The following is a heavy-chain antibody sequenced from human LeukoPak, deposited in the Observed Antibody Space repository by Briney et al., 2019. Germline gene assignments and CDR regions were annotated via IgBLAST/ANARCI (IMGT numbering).Heavy chain of an antibody. CDR1: GYTFTGYY. CDR3: ARNRATMVRGVIAHREFDP. J-gene: IGHJ5*02. D-gene: IGHD3-10*01. CDR2: ISPNSGGT. Sequence: ASVKVSCKASGYTFTGYYMHWVRQAPGQGLEWMGWISPNSGGTNYAQKFQGRVTMTRDTSISTAYMELSRLRSDDTAVYYCARNRATMVRGVIAHREFDPWGQGTLVTVSS. V-gene: IGHV1-2*02.